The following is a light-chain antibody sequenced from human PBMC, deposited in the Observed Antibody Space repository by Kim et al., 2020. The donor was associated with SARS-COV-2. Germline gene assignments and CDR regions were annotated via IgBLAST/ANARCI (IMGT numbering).Light chain of an antibody. Sequence: SYELTQAPSMSVSPGQTARITRSGDALPKKNAYWYQQKPGQAPVLVIYKDSERPSGIPERFSGSSSGTTVTLTISGVQAEDEADYYCQSADTSGSYRVFGGGTQLTVL. V-gene: IGLV3-25*03. CDR3: QSADTSGSYRV. J-gene: IGLJ3*02. CDR2: KDS. CDR1: ALPKKN.